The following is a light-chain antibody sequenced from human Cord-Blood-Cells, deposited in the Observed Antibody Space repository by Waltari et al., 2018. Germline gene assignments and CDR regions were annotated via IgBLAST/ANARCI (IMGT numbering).Light chain of an antibody. J-gene: IGLJ3*02. CDR2: DGS. Sequence: QSALTQPASVSGSPGQSITISCTGTSRDVGSYNLVTCYQQHQGKAPKPMIYDGSKRSSGVSNRFSGAKSGNTASLTISGLQAEDEADYYCCSYAGSSTWVFGGGTKLTVL. V-gene: IGLV2-23*01. CDR1: SRDVGSYNL. CDR3: CSYAGSSTWV.